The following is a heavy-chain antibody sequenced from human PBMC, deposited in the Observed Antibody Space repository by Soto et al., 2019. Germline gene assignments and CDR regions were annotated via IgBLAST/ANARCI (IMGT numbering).Heavy chain of an antibody. D-gene: IGHD2-15*01. CDR1: GFTFSSYS. CDR2: ISSSSSYI. V-gene: IGHV3-21*01. J-gene: IGHJ3*02. Sequence: GGSLRLSCAAPGFTFSSYSMNWVRQAPGKGLEWVSSISSSSSYIYYADSVKGRFTISRDNAKNSLYLQMNSLRAEDTAVYYCARDTRGCSGGSCYNDAFDIWGQGTMVTVSS. CDR3: ARDTRGCSGGSCYNDAFDI.